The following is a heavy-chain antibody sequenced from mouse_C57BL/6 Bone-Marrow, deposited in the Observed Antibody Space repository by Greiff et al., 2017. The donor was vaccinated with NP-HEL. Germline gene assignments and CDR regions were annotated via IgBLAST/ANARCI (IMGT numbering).Heavy chain of an antibody. Sequence: EVQVVESGGDLVKPGGSLKLSCAASGFTFSSYGMSWVRQTPDKRLEWVATISSGGSYTYYPDSVKGRFTISRDNAKNTLYLQMSSLMSEDTARYYCASPYDYDGAWFAYWGRGTLVTVSA. J-gene: IGHJ3*01. CDR1: GFTFSSYG. CDR2: ISSGGSYT. V-gene: IGHV5-6*01. CDR3: ASPYDYDGAWFAY. D-gene: IGHD2-4*01.